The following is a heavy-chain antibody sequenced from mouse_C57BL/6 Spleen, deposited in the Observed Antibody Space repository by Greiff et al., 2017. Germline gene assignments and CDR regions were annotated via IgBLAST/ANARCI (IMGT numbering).Heavy chain of an antibody. D-gene: IGHD2-14*01. J-gene: IGHJ1*03. CDR3: ERHEGGGGVRRVYWYFDV. CDR1: GYTFTEYT. V-gene: IGHV1-62-2*01. Sequence: QVQLQQSGAELVKPGASVTLSCKASGYTFTEYTIHWVKQRPGQGLEWIGWFYPGSGSIKYNEKFKDKATLTADKSSSTVYMKLSRLTSEDSAVYFSERHEGGGGVRRVYWYFDVWGTGTTVTVSS. CDR2: FYPGSGSI.